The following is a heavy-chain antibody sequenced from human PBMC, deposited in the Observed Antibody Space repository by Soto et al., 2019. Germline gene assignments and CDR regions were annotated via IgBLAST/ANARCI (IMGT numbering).Heavy chain of an antibody. V-gene: IGHV3-23*01. CDR3: AKFRRFGDDILTGHFDY. J-gene: IGHJ4*02. CDR2: ISGSGGST. Sequence: EVQLLESGGGSVQPGGSLRLSCAASGFTFSSYAMSWVRQAPGKGLEWVSAISGSGGSTYYADSVKGRFTISRDNSKNTLYLQMNSLRAEDTAVYYCAKFRRFGDDILTGHFDYWGQGTLVTVSS. CDR1: GFTFSSYA. D-gene: IGHD3-9*01.